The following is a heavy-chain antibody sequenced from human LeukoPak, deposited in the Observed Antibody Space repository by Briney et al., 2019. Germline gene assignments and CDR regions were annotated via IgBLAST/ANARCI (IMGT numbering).Heavy chain of an antibody. D-gene: IGHD6-13*01. CDR3: ARDRGSSSWDQPFDY. J-gene: IGHJ4*02. Sequence: ASVKVSCKASGYTFTGYYMHWVRQAPGQGLEWMAIINPSGGSTNYAQKFQGRVTMTRDTSTSTVYMELSSLRSEDTAVYYCARDRGSSSWDQPFDYWGQGTLVTVSS. V-gene: IGHV1-46*01. CDR1: GYTFTGYY. CDR2: INPSGGST.